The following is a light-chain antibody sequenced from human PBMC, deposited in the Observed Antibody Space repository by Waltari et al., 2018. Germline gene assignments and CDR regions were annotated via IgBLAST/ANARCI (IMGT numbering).Light chain of an antibody. CDR2: KAS. Sequence: DIQMTQSPSTLSASVGDRVTITCRASESISNWLAWYQQKPGKAPKLLIYKASSLESGVPSRFSDSGSGTEFTLTITSLQPDDFATYYCQHFKAFPWTFGQGTKVEIK. V-gene: IGKV1-5*03. J-gene: IGKJ1*01. CDR1: ESISNW. CDR3: QHFKAFPWT.